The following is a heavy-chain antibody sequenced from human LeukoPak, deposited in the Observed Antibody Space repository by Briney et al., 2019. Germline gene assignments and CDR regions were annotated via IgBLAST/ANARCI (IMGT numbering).Heavy chain of an antibody. D-gene: IGHD3-22*01. V-gene: IGHV3-48*03. CDR2: ISTTGNTI. J-gene: IGHJ1*01. Sequence: GGSLRLSCAASGFTFSSYEMNWVRQAPGKGLEWVSYISTTGNTIYYADSVKGRFTISRDNAKKSLYLQMNSLRAEDTAVYYCARGYYDSSGYYHEYFQHWGQGTLVTVSS. CDR1: GFTFSSYE. CDR3: ARGYYDSSGYYHEYFQH.